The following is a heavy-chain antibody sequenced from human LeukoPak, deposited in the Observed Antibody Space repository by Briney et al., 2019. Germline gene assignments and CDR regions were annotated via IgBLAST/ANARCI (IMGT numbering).Heavy chain of an antibody. CDR1: GGTFSSYA. Sequence: SVKVSCKASGGTFSSYAISWVRQAPGQGREWMGGIIPIFGTANYAQKFQGRVTITADESTSTAYMELRSLRSEDTAVYYCARTYYYDSSGYFDYWGQGTLVTVSS. J-gene: IGHJ4*02. CDR2: IIPIFGTA. CDR3: ARTYYYDSSGYFDY. D-gene: IGHD3-22*01. V-gene: IGHV1-69*13.